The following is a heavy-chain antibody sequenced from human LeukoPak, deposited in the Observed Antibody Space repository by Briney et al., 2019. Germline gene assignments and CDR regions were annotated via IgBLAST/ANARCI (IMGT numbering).Heavy chain of an antibody. V-gene: IGHV1-24*01. CDR3: ASDSTIVRGVMD. D-gene: IGHD3-10*01. Sequence: GASVMVSCKVSGYTLAELAMHWVRQAPGKGLEWMGGFAPEDGKTIYAQKFQGRVTMTEDTSTDIDYMQLNFLRAEDTAVYYCASDSTIVRGVMDCGQGTLVTVSS. CDR2: FAPEDGKT. J-gene: IGHJ4*02. CDR1: GYTLAELA.